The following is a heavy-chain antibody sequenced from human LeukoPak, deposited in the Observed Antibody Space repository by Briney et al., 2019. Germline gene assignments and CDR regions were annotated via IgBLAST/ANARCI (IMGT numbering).Heavy chain of an antibody. CDR2: ISGSGGST. V-gene: IGHV3-23*01. D-gene: IGHD3-22*01. CDR1: GFTFSSYA. CDR3: AKETKLYYYDSSGYSDY. Sequence: GGSLRLSCAASGFTFSSYAMSWVRQAPGKGLEWVPAISGSGGSTYYADSVKGRFTISRDNSKNTLYLQMNSLRAEDTVVYYCAKETKLYYYDSSGYSDYWGQGTLVTVSS. J-gene: IGHJ4*02.